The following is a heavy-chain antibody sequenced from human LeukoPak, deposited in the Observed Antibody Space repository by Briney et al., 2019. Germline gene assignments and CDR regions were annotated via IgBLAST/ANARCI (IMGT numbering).Heavy chain of an antibody. Sequence: QPGGSLRLSCAASGFTFSRYEMNWVRQAPGKGLEWVSYISSSGRTIYYADSVKGRFTISRDNSKNTLYLQMNSLRAEDTAVYYCARDLSPVVRASPMGYWGQGTLVTVSS. D-gene: IGHD3-10*01. CDR3: ARDLSPVVRASPMGY. CDR1: GFTFSRYE. V-gene: IGHV3-48*03. CDR2: ISSSGRTI. J-gene: IGHJ4*02.